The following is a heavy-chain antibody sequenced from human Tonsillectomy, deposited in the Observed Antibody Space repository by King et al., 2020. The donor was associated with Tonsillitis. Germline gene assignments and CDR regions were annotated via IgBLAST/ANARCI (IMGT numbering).Heavy chain of an antibody. CDR1: GGSISGYY. V-gene: IGHV4-59*01. J-gene: IGHJ4*02. D-gene: IGHD6-13*01. CDR2: IYDSGST. Sequence: QLQESGPGMVKPSETLSLTCTVSGGSISGYYWTWIRQPPGKGLDWIGYIYDSGSTNYNPSLKSRVTISVDTSKNQFSLKLSSLTAADTAVFYCARDGASYSSGWSGAEYYFDYWGQGTLVTVSS. CDR3: ARDGASYSSGWSGAEYYFDY.